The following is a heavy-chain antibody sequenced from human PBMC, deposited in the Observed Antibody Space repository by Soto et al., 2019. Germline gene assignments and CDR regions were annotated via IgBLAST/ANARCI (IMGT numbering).Heavy chain of an antibody. D-gene: IGHD4-17*01. CDR3: ARGTTVETGSD. V-gene: IGHV1-18*01. CDR1: GYTFSSYG. Sequence: QVQLVQSGAEVKTPGASVKVSCKASGYTFSSYGINWVRQAPGQGLEWMGWISAYNGNTNYAQKLQGRVTMTTDTSTSKAYMELRRLRPDDTAVYYCARGTTVETGSDWGQGTLVTVSS. J-gene: IGHJ4*02. CDR2: ISAYNGNT.